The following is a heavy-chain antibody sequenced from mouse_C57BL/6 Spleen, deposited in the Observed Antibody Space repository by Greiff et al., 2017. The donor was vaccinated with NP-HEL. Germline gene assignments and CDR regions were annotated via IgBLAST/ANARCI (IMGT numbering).Heavy chain of an antibody. CDR2: ISDGGSYT. V-gene: IGHV5-4*01. J-gene: IGHJ3*01. Sequence: EVNVVESGGGLVKPGGSLKLSCAASGFTFSSYAMSWVRQTPEKRLEWVATISDGGSYTYYPDNVKGRFTISRDNAKNNLYLQMSHLKAEGTAMYYCARDPGDYHGGFAYWGQGTLVTVSA. CDR1: GFTFSSYA. CDR3: ARDPGDYHGGFAY. D-gene: IGHD1-1*01.